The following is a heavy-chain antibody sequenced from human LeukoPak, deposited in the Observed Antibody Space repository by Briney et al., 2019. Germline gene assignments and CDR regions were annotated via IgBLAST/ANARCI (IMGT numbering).Heavy chain of an antibody. CDR1: GFTFSTYA. J-gene: IGHJ4*02. V-gene: IGHV3-23*01. CDR3: AKAPVGWLRPLDY. CDR2: NSASGQTT. Sequence: QSGGSLRLSCAASGFTFSTYAMSWVRQAPGKGLEWVSGNSASGQTTYYADSVKGRFTISRDNSKNTLHLQMNGLRAEDTAVYYCAKAPVGWLRPLDYWGQGTLVTVSS. D-gene: IGHD5-12*01.